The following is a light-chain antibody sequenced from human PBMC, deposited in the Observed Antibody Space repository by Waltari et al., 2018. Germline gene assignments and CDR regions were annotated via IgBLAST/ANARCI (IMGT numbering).Light chain of an antibody. J-gene: IGKJ4*01. CDR3: QQYNDWPLT. CDR1: QGISTN. Sequence: ETVVTQSQATLSVSPGERATLSCRASQGISTNLDWYQQKPGQAPRLLIYGTINRAPGVPARFSGSGSGTEFTLTISVLQSEDFAVYYCQQYNDWPLTFGGGTKVDIK. V-gene: IGKV3D-15*03. CDR2: GTI.